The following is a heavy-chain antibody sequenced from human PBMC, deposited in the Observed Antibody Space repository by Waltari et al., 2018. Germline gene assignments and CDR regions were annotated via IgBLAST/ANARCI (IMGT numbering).Heavy chain of an antibody. D-gene: IGHD6-13*01. CDR3: ARGGLYGQQLLESAFEI. V-gene: IGHV1-69*05. J-gene: IGHJ3*02. CDR1: GGSFSTYA. Sequence: QVQLVQSGAEVKKPGSSVKVYCKASGGSFSTYAITWVRQAPGQGLEWMGGIIPMFETANYAQKFQERVTITTDGSMTTAYMELSSLTSEDTAVYYCARGGLYGQQLLESAFEIWGQGTKVTVAS. CDR2: IIPMFETA.